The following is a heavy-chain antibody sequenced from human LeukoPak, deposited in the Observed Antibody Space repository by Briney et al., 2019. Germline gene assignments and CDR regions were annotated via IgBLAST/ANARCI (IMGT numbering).Heavy chain of an antibody. CDR1: GGSISSNTYY. D-gene: IGHD2-2*02. J-gene: IGHJ4*02. CDR3: ARGGCSSTSCYSLSYYFDY. Sequence: SETLSLTCTVSGGSISSNTYYWGWIRQPPGKGLEWIANIYYSGSTNYNPSLKSRVTISVDTSKNQFSLKLSSVTAADTAVYYCARGGCSSTSCYSLSYYFDYWGQGTLVTVSS. CDR2: IYYSGST. V-gene: IGHV4-39*07.